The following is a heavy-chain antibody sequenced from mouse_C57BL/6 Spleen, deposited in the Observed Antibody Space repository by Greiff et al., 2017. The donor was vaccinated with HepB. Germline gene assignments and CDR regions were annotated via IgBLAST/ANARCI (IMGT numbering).Heavy chain of an antibody. CDR2: INPNNGGT. J-gene: IGHJ2*01. Sequence: EVQLQQSGPELVKPGASVKISCKASGYTFTDYYMNWVKQSHGKSLEWIGDINPNNGGTSYNQKFKGKATLTVDKSSSTAYMELRSLTSEDSAVYYCARQGNLLLRYWGQGTTLTVSS. CDR1: GYTFTDYY. V-gene: IGHV1-26*01. D-gene: IGHD1-1*01. CDR3: ARQGNLLLRY.